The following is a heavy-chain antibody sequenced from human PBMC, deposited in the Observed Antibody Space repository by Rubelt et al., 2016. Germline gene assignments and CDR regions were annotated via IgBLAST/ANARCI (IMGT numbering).Heavy chain of an antibody. CDR1: GFAFNYYS. Sequence: EVHLAESGGGLVQPGGSLRLSCAASGFAFNYYSMNWVRQAPGKGLEWVSYVTGGGDTVYYADSVKGRFTISRDNSKNTLYLQMNSLRAEDTAVYYCAKDQRSSSTRGNFDYWGQGTLVTVSS. CDR3: AKDQRSSSTRGNFDY. D-gene: IGHD2-2*01. CDR2: VTGGGDTV. V-gene: IGHV3-48*01. J-gene: IGHJ4*02.